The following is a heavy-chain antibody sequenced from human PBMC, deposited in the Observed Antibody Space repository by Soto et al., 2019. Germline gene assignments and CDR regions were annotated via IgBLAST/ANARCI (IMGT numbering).Heavy chain of an antibody. CDR2: IYHGVGA. Sequence: SETLSLTCAVSGVSISSSDWWTWVRQPPEKGLEWLGEIYHGVGANYNPSLKSRVSISLDTSKNQFSLKLSSVTAADTAVYYCARVYYGSGSYSDYYYYGMDVWGQGTTVTVSS. D-gene: IGHD3-10*01. J-gene: IGHJ6*02. V-gene: IGHV4-4*02. CDR3: ARVYYGSGSYSDYYYYGMDV. CDR1: GVSISSSDW.